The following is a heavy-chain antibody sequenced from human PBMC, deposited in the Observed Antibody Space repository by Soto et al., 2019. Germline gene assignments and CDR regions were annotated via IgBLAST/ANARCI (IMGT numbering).Heavy chain of an antibody. CDR3: ASTYDSSGYYYFDF. J-gene: IGHJ4*02. CDR2: ISSSSSYI. Sequence: PGGSLRLSCAASGFTFSSYSMNWVRQAPGKGLEWVSSISSSSSYIYYADSVNGRFTISRDNAKNSLYLQMNSLRAEDTAVYYCASTYDSSGYYYFDFWGQGTLVTVSS. D-gene: IGHD3-22*01. CDR1: GFTFSSYS. V-gene: IGHV3-21*01.